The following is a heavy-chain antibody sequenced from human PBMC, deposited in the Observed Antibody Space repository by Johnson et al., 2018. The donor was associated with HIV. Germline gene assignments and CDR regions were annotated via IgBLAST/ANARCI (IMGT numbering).Heavy chain of an antibody. CDR3: ASPKTPTRVVRGAFDI. V-gene: IGHV3-11*04. CDR2: ISSSGSPI. CDR1: GFTFSDYY. D-gene: IGHD3-10*01. Sequence: QVQLVESGGGLVKPGGSLRLSCAASGFTFSDYYMSWIRQAPGKGLEWVSYISSSGSPIYYADSVKGRFPISRDNAKNSLYLQMNSLRAEDTAVYYCASPKTPTRVVRGAFDIWGQGTMVTVSS. J-gene: IGHJ3*02.